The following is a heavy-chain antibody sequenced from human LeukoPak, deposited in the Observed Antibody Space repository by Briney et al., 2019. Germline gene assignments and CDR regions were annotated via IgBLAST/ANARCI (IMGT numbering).Heavy chain of an antibody. CDR2: ISSTSSYI. CDR1: GFTFSTYS. Sequence: GGSLRLSCAASGFTFSTYSMNWVRQAPGKGLEWVSSISSTSSYIYYADSVKGRFTISRDNAQKSLYLQMNNLRVEDTAVYYCAKDRIGVATPKAYFDYWGQGTLVTVSS. J-gene: IGHJ4*02. D-gene: IGHD6-19*01. V-gene: IGHV3-21*01. CDR3: AKDRIGVATPKAYFDY.